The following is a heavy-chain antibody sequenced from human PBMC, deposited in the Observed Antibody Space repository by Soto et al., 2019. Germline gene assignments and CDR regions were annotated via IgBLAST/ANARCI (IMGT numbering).Heavy chain of an antibody. Sequence: PGGSLRLSCAASGFTFSSYDMHWVRQATGKGLEWVSAIGTAGDTYYPGSVKGRFTISRENAKNSLYLQMNSLRAGDTAVYYCARSYARYLPGAMDYYYYGMVVWGQGTTVTVS. J-gene: IGHJ6*02. V-gene: IGHV3-13*01. CDR1: GFTFSSYD. CDR2: IGTAGDT. CDR3: ARSYARYLPGAMDYYYYGMVV. D-gene: IGHD3-9*01.